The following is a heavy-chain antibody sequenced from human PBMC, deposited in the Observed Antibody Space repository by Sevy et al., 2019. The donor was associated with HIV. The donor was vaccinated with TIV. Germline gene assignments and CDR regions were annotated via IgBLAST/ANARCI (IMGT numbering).Heavy chain of an antibody. D-gene: IGHD6-13*01. Sequence: ASVNVSCKASGYTFTSYGISWVRQAPGQGLEWMGWISAYNGNTNYAQKLQGRVTMTTDTSTSTAYMELRSLRSDDTAVYYCAAIAAAGTYYYHYGMVVWGQGTTVTDSS. CDR2: ISAYNGNT. CDR3: AAIAAAGTYYYHYGMVV. J-gene: IGHJ6*02. CDR1: GYTFTSYG. V-gene: IGHV1-18*01.